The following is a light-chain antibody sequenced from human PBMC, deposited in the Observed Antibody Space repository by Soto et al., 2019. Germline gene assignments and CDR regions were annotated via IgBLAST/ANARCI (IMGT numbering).Light chain of an antibody. CDR2: GAS. J-gene: IGKJ1*01. CDR1: QTINNN. V-gene: IGKV3-15*01. CDR3: QHYNNGPR. Sequence: TVLTPSPATLSVSPWDGSTIYFRASQTINNNLAWYQQKPGQAPRLLIYGASRRATGVPARFSGSGSGTEFTLTISSLQSEDFAVYYCQHYNNGPRFGQGTKVDIK.